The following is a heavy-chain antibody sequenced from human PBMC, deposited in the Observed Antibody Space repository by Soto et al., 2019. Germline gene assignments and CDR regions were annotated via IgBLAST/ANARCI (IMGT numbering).Heavy chain of an antibody. CDR1: GFTFTSYT. Sequence: EVQLVESGGGLVKPGGSLRLSCAASGFTFTSYTMNWVRQAPGKGLEWVSSISSSSTYIYYADSVKGRFTSSRDNAKNSLYLQMNSLRAEDTAVYYCARDLAAATSYGMDVWGQGTTVTVSS. J-gene: IGHJ6*02. V-gene: IGHV3-21*01. CDR3: ARDLAAATSYGMDV. D-gene: IGHD6-13*01. CDR2: ISSSSTYI.